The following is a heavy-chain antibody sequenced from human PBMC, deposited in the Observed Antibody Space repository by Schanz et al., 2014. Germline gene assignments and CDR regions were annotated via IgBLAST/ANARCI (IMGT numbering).Heavy chain of an antibody. V-gene: IGHV1-2*02. CDR3: ARRGPNCSNNACYHGWFDP. D-gene: IGHD4-4*01. CDR1: GYTFTGYY. CDR2: INPLSGAT. J-gene: IGHJ5*02. Sequence: QVQLVQSGAEVKKPGASVKVSCKASGYTFTGYYIHWVRQAPGQGFEWMGWINPLSGATDYAPTFQGRVSMTRDMSISTAYMEVTRLVSSDTAVYYCARRGPNCSNNACYHGWFDPWGQGTLVTVSS.